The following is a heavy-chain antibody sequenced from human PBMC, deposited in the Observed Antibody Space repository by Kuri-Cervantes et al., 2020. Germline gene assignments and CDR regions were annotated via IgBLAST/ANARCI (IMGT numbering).Heavy chain of an antibody. J-gene: IGHJ4*02. CDR2: ISWNSGSV. CDR1: GFTFDDYA. Sequence: SLKISCAASGFTFDDYAMHWVRQAPGKGLEWVSGISWNSGSVGYADSVKGRFTISRDNSMNTLYLQMNSLTAEDTAVYYCAKGSGGNGDQRYWGQGTLVTVSS. CDR3: AKGSGGNGDQRY. D-gene: IGHD4-17*01. V-gene: IGHV3-9*01.